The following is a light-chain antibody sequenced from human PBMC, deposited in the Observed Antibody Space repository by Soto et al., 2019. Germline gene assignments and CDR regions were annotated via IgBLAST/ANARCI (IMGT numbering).Light chain of an antibody. V-gene: IGLV2-14*01. J-gene: IGLJ1*01. Sequence: QSALAQPASVSGSPGQSITISCTGTSSDIGDSNFVSWYQHHPGKAPKLLIYDVSDRPSRISSRFSGSKSANTASLTISGLQAEDEAFYYCSSYTTTTHVRFVFGTGTKLTVL. CDR2: DVS. CDR1: SSDIGDSNF. CDR3: SSYTTTTHVRFV.